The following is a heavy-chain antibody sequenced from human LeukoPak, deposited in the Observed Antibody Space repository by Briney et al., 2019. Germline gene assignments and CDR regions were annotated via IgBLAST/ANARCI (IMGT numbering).Heavy chain of an antibody. CDR3: ARDPPHLCSSTSCFGDY. CDR1: GYTFTNFD. CDR2: MNPNTGNA. J-gene: IGHJ4*02. Sequence: ASVKVSCKASGYTFTNFDINWVRQATGQGLEWMGWMNPNTGNAGYAQKFQDRVTITWDASISTAYMDLSSLRSEDTAVYYCARDPPHLCSSTSCFGDYWGQGTLVTVSS. V-gene: IGHV1-8*02. D-gene: IGHD2-2*01.